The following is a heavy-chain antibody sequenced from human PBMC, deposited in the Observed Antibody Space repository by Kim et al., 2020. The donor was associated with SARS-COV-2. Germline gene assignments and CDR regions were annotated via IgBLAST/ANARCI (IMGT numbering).Heavy chain of an antibody. V-gene: IGHV4-34*01. Sequence: SETLSLTCAVYGGSFSGYYWSWIRQPPGKGLEWIGEINHSGSTNYNPSLKSRVTISVDTSKNQFSLKLSSVTAADTAVYYCARARAGYSSSWRGGSAFDIWGQGTMVTVSS. CDR2: INHSGST. CDR3: ARARAGYSSSWRGGSAFDI. J-gene: IGHJ3*02. D-gene: IGHD6-13*01. CDR1: GGSFSGYY.